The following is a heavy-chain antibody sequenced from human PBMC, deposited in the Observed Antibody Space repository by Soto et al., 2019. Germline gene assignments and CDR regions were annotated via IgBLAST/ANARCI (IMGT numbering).Heavy chain of an antibody. Sequence: GGSLRLSCAASGFTFSSYAMSWVRQAPGKGLEWVSAISGSGGSTYYADSVKGRFTISRDNSKNTLYLQMNSLRAEDTAVYYCAKESMRQQLVSSTFDYWGQGTLVTVSS. CDR2: ISGSGGST. CDR1: GFTFSSYA. J-gene: IGHJ4*02. D-gene: IGHD6-13*01. V-gene: IGHV3-23*01. CDR3: AKESMRQQLVSSTFDY.